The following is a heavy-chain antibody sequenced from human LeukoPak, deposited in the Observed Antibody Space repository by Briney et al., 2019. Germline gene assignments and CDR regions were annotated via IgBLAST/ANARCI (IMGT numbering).Heavy chain of an antibody. CDR3: AKDRLRVEVLRFLEWLFDY. J-gene: IGHJ4*02. CDR1: GFTFSSYS. CDR2: ISSSSSYI. V-gene: IGHV3-21*04. Sequence: GGSLRLSCAASGFTFSSYSMNWVRQAPGKGLEWVSSISSSSSYIYYADSVKGRFTISRDNSKNTLYLQMNSLRAEDTAVYYCAKDRLRVEVLRFLEWLFDYWGQGTLVTVSS. D-gene: IGHD3-3*01.